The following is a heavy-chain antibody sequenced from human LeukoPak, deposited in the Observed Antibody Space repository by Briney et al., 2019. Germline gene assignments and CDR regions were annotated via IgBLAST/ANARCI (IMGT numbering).Heavy chain of an antibody. CDR3: ARASYGDYGPNFDY. D-gene: IGHD4-17*01. V-gene: IGHV4-59*01. Sequence: KPSETLSLTCTVSGGSISSYYWSWIRQPPGKGLEWIGYIYYSGSTNYNPSLKSRVTIPVDTSKNQFSLKLSSVTAADTAVYYCARASYGDYGPNFDYWGQGTLVTVSS. J-gene: IGHJ4*02. CDR1: GGSISSYY. CDR2: IYYSGST.